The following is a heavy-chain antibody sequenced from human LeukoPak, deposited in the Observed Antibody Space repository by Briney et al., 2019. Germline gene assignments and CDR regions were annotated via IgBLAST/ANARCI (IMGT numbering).Heavy chain of an antibody. CDR3: AREITTVTPGRLEWFDP. D-gene: IGHD4-17*01. J-gene: IGHJ5*02. V-gene: IGHV1-2*02. CDR1: GYTFTGYY. CDR2: INPNSGGT. Sequence: ASVKVSCKASGYTFTGYYMHWVRQAPGQGLEWMGWINPNSGGTNYVQKFQGRVTMTRDTSISTAYMELSRLRSDDTAVYYCAREITTVTPGRLEWFDPWGQGTLVTVSS.